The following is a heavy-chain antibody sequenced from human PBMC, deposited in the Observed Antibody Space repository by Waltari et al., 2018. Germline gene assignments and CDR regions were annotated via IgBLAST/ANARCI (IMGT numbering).Heavy chain of an antibody. D-gene: IGHD2-2*01. J-gene: IGHJ4*02. CDR1: GFTFSSYG. V-gene: IGHV3-30*02. CDR3: AKFTRNFDY. Sequence: QVQLVESVGGVVQPGGSLRLSCAASGFTFSSYGMHWVRQAPGKGLEWVAFIRVDGSNKYYADSVKGRFTISRDNSKNTLYLQMNSLRAEDTAVYYCAKFTRNFDYWGQGTLVTVSS. CDR2: IRVDGSNK.